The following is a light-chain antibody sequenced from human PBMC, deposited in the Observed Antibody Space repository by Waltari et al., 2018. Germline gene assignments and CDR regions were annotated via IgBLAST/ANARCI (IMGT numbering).Light chain of an antibody. J-gene: IGLJ1*01. CDR1: SSNTGAGYD. CDR3: QSYDSRLSTYV. Sequence: SVLTQPPSVSGAPGQRVTISCTAGSSNTGAGYDVHWYQQLPGTAPKHPIHGNNKRPSGIPDRFSASRSGTSASLAITGLQADYEADYYCQSYDSRLSTYVFGTGTKVTVL. CDR2: GNN. V-gene: IGLV1-40*01.